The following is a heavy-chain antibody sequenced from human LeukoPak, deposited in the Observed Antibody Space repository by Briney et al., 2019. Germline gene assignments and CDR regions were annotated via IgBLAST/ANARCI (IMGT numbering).Heavy chain of an antibody. CDR1: GYTFTSYY. J-gene: IGHJ4*02. CDR3: ATIGEIVVN. D-gene: IGHD3-22*01. CDR2: ISGSGGST. V-gene: IGHV3-23*01. Sequence: ASVKVSCKASGYTFTSYYMHWVRQAPGKGLEWVSAISGSGGSTYYADSVKGRFTISRDNSKNTLYLQMNSLGAEDTAVYYCATIGEIVVNWGQGTLVTVSS.